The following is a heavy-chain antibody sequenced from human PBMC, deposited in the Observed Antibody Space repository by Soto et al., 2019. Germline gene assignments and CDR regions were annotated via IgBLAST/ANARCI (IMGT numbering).Heavy chain of an antibody. Sequence: ASVKVSCKASGYTFTSYGISWVRQAPGQGLEWMGWIRAYKGNTNYAQKLQGRVTMTTDTSTSTAYMELRSLRSDDTAVYYCARADHVVVVVAASYFDYWGQGTLVTVSS. J-gene: IGHJ4*02. D-gene: IGHD2-15*01. CDR1: GYTFTSYG. CDR2: IRAYKGNT. CDR3: ARADHVVVVVAASYFDY. V-gene: IGHV1-18*01.